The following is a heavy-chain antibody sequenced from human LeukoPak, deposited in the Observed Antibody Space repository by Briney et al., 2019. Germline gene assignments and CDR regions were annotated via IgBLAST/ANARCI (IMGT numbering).Heavy chain of an antibody. CDR1: GFTFRTYS. CDR3: ALFSDY. J-gene: IGHJ4*02. V-gene: IGHV3-48*02. CDR2: ISSSSGTI. Sequence: QTGGSLRLSCAASGFTFRTYSMNWVRQAPGKGLEWISYISSSSGTIYYADSVKGRFTISRDNAKNSLYLQMNSLRDEDTAVYYCALFSDYWGQGTLVTVSS.